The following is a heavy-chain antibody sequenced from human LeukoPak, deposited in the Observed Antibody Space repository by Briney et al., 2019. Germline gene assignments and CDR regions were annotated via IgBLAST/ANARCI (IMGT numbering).Heavy chain of an antibody. D-gene: IGHD6-19*01. CDR2: ISYDGSTK. CDR1: GFTFSSYG. CDR3: ARSRSALKMLAVTQGEVDH. V-gene: IGHV3-30*03. Sequence: HPGGSLRLSCAASGFTFSSYGMHWVRQAPGKGLEWVAVISYDGSTKYYADFVKGRFTISRDNSKNTLFLQMNSLRAEDTAVYYCARSRSALKMLAVTQGEVDHWGQGTLVTVSS. J-gene: IGHJ4*02.